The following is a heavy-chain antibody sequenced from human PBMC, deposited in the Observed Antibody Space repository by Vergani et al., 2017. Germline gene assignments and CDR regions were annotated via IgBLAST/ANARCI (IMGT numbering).Heavy chain of an antibody. D-gene: IGHD3-10*01. CDR2: IIPIFGTA. CDR1: GYTFTSYD. J-gene: IGHJ6*03. Sequence: QVQLVQSGAEVKKPGSSVKVSCKASGYTFTSYDINWVRQATGQGLEWMGGIIPIFGTANYAQKFQGRVTITADESTITAYMELSSLRSEDTAVYYCARGVLLWFGESLSGYMDVWGKGTTVTVSS. V-gene: IGHV1-69*01. CDR3: ARGVLLWFGESLSGYMDV.